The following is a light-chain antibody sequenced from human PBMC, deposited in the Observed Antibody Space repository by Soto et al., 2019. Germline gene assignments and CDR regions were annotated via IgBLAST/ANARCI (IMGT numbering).Light chain of an antibody. CDR1: QGINNY. CDR3: QKYDTALRT. CDR2: AAS. J-gene: IGKJ1*01. V-gene: IGKV1-27*01. Sequence: DIQMTQSPSSLSASVGDRVTITCRASQGINNYLAWYQQKPGKVPKLLIYAASALLSGVPSRFSGSGSGTDFTLTISSLQPEDVAIYYCQKYDTALRTFGQGTKVEIK.